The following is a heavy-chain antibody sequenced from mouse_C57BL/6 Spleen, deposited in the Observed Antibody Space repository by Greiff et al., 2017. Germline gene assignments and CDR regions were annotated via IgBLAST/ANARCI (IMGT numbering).Heavy chain of an antibody. V-gene: IGHV1-82*01. CDR2: IYPGDGDT. Sequence: QVQLQQSGPELVKPGASVKISCKASGYAFSSSWMNWVKQRPGKGLEWIGRIYPGDGDTNYNGKFKGKATLTADKSSSTAYMQLSSLTSEDSAVYFCARKHYGSSYFDYWGKGTTLTVSS. D-gene: IGHD1-1*01. CDR1: GYAFSSSW. J-gene: IGHJ2*01. CDR3: ARKHYGSSYFDY.